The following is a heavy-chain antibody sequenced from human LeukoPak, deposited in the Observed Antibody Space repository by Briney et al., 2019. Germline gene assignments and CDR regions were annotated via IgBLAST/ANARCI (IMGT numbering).Heavy chain of an antibody. CDR1: GGXXXSGSYY. J-gene: IGHJ4*02. CDR3: AREGIAAAVMS. CDR2: IYTSGST. Sequence: TCTXXGGXXXSGSYYWSWIRQPGGKGLEWIGRIYTSGSTNYNPSRKSRFTIRVDRDKNAFSLKLSSVTAAYTAVYYCAREGIAAAVMSWGQGTLVTVSS. V-gene: IGHV4-61*02. D-gene: IGHD6-13*01.